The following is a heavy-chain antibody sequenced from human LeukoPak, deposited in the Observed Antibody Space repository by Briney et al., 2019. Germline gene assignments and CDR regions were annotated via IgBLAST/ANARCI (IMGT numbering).Heavy chain of an antibody. CDR1: GGSISSSNW. CDR2: IYSDGST. D-gene: IGHD6-13*01. J-gene: IGHJ4*02. V-gene: IGHV3-66*01. CDR3: ARDIGSSAGFDY. Sequence: GTLSLTCAVSGGSISSSNWWSWVRQPPGKGLEWVSVIYSDGSTYFADSVKGRFSISRDNSKNTVYIQMNRLRAEDTAVYYCARDIGSSAGFDYWGQGTLVTVSS.